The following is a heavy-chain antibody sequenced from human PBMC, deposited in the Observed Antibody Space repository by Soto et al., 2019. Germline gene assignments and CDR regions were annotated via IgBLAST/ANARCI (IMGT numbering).Heavy chain of an antibody. Sequence: HPVGSLRLSCAASGFTFSSYGMHWVRQAPGKGLEWVAVISYDGSNKYYADSVKGRFTISRDNSKNTLYLQMNSLRAEDTAVYYCAKDKEVGATTKSRYYYYYYGMDVWGQGTTVTVSS. CDR2: ISYDGSNK. D-gene: IGHD1-26*01. V-gene: IGHV3-30*18. CDR3: AKDKEVGATTKSRYYYYYYGMDV. J-gene: IGHJ6*02. CDR1: GFTFSSYG.